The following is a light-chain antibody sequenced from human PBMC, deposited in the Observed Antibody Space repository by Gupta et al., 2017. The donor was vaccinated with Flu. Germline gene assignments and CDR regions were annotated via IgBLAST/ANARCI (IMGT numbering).Light chain of an antibody. J-gene: IGKJ4*01. CDR2: KAS. V-gene: IGKV1-5*03. CDR1: QSISTW. CDR3: QQYFNYASLA. Sequence: IQMTQSPSTLSASVGDRVTITCRVSQSISTWLAWYQQKPGKAPKLLIYKASTLESGVPSRFSGSGSGTEFTLTISSLQPDDFATYYCQQYFNYASLAFGGGTKVDIK.